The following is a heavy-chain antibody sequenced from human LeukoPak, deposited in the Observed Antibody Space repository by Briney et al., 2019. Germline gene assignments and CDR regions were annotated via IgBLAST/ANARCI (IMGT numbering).Heavy chain of an antibody. CDR3: AREGFGEPMNNWFDP. J-gene: IGHJ5*02. V-gene: IGHV4-4*07. Sequence: PSETLSLTCTVSGGSISSYYWSWIRQPAGKGLEWIGRIYTSGSTNCNPSLKSRVTMSVDTSKNQFSLKLSSVTAADTAVYYCAREGFGEPMNNWFDPWGQGTLVTVSS. CDR1: GGSISSYY. CDR2: IYTSGST. D-gene: IGHD3-10*01.